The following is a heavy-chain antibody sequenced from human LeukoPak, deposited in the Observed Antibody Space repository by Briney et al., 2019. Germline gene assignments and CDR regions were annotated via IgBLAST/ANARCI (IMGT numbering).Heavy chain of an antibody. V-gene: IGHV3-48*03. CDR2: ISSSGSTI. Sequence: GGSLRPSCAASGFTFSSYEMNWVRQAPGKGLEWVSYISSSGSTIYYADSVKGRFTISRDNAKNSLYLQMNSLRAEDAAVYYCARVHPGESSSWSWSLNDAFDIWGQGTMVTVSS. CDR1: GFTFSSYE. D-gene: IGHD6-13*01. CDR3: ARVHPGESSSWSWSLNDAFDI. J-gene: IGHJ3*02.